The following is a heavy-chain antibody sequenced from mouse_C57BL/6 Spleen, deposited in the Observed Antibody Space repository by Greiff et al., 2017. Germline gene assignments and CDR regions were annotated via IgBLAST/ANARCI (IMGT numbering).Heavy chain of an antibody. CDR1: GYTFTSYG. Sequence: VQVVESGAELARPGASVKLSCKASGYTFTSYGISWVKQRTGQGLEWIGEIYPRSGNTYYNEKFKGKATLTADKSSSTAYMELRSLTSEDSAVYFGARRRLGGSSLYYYAMDDWGQGTSVTVSS. V-gene: IGHV1-81*01. J-gene: IGHJ4*01. D-gene: IGHD1-1*01. CDR2: IYPRSGNT. CDR3: ARRRLGGSSLYYYAMDD.